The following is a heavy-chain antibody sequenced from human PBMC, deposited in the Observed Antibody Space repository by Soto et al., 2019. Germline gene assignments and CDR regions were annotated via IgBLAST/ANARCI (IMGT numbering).Heavy chain of an antibody. V-gene: IGHV4-59*08. D-gene: IGHD5-12*01. CDR2: VYYTGDT. J-gene: IGHJ6*02. CDR1: SGPSRSHN. Sequence: QVQVQQSGPGLVKPSETLSLTCTVSSGPSRSHNWGWIMQPPGRGLEWIGYVYYTGDTSYNPSLKSRVAISADTPTNHISLTLRSVTAADTAVYYCVRQGIDYLHGLVDVWGQGTTVSVSS. CDR3: VRQGIDYLHGLVDV.